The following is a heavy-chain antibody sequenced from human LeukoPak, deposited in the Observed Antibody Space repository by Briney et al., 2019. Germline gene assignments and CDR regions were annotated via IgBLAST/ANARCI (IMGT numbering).Heavy chain of an antibody. Sequence: QTGGSLRLSCAASGFTFSSYAMHWVRQAPGKGLEWVAVISYDGSNKYYADSVKGRFTISRDNSKNTLYLQMDSLRAEDTAVYYCARGGDNVVGDTRGWFDPWGQGTLVTVSS. CDR2: ISYDGSNK. CDR3: ARGGDNVVGDTRGWFDP. J-gene: IGHJ5*02. D-gene: IGHD1-26*01. V-gene: IGHV3-30*04. CDR1: GFTFSSYA.